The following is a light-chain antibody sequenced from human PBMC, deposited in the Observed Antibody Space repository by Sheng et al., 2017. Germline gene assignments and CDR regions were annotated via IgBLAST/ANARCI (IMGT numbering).Light chain of an antibody. Sequence: EIVLTQSPGTLSLSPGERATFSCRASRPVRSNCLAWYQQRLGQAPSLLIYDASSRATGIPERFSGSGSGTDFTLTISRLEPEDFAVYYCQQYADSPETFGQGTKVEVK. CDR2: DAS. CDR1: RPVRSNC. J-gene: IGKJ1*01. V-gene: IGKV3-20*01. CDR3: QQYADSPET.